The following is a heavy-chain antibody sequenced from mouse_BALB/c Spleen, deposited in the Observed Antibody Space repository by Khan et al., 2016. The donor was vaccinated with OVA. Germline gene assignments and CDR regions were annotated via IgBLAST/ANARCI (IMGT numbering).Heavy chain of an antibody. V-gene: IGHV2-3*01. CDR3: AKFNPDYYAMDY. CDR1: GFSLSSYG. Sequence: VQLQESGPGLVAPSESLSITCTVSGFSLSSYGVNWVRQPPGKGLEWLGVIWGDGSTNYHSGLKSRLTINKDNSKSQVFLKLNSLQTYDTATYYCAKFNPDYYAMDYWGQGTSVTVSS. CDR2: IWGDGST. J-gene: IGHJ4*01.